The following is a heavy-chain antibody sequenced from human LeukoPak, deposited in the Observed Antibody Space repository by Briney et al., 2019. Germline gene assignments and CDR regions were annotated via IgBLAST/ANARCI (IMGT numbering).Heavy chain of an antibody. CDR2: ISGSGGSN. Sequence: GGSLRLSCAASGFTFSSYAMSWVRQAPGKGLEWVSAISGSGGSNYDAVTVKGRFTLSRDNSQNRLYLQMNSLRAEDTAVYYCANTASYTYYDILTGYSGGLGAFDIWGQGTMVTVSS. V-gene: IGHV3-23*01. CDR1: GFTFSSYA. CDR3: ANTASYTYYDILTGYSGGLGAFDI. J-gene: IGHJ3*02. D-gene: IGHD3-9*01.